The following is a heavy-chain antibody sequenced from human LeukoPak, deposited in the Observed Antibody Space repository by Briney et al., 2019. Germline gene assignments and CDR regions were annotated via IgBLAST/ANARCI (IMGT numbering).Heavy chain of an antibody. D-gene: IGHD2/OR15-2a*01. CDR3: AKEVIVQYYFDY. Sequence: GGSLRLSCAASGFTLDDYAMHWVRQAPGKGLEWVSGISWNSGSIGYADSVKGRFTISRDNAKNSLYLQMNSLRAGDTALYYCAKEVIVQYYFDYWGQGTLVTVSS. V-gene: IGHV3-9*01. CDR1: GFTLDDYA. J-gene: IGHJ4*02. CDR2: ISWNSGSI.